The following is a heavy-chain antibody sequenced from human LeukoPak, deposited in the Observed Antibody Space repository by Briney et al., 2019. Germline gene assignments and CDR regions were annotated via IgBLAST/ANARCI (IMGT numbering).Heavy chain of an antibody. CDR2: IYYSGST. Sequence: PSETLSLTCTVSGGSISGYYYKWMRPPPGKGLEWIGYIYYSGSTNYNPSLKSRVTISLDTSKNQFSLKLSSVTTADTAVYYCARSVVTLYWDFDLWGRGTLVTVSS. D-gene: IGHD4-23*01. CDR3: ARSVVTLYWDFDL. V-gene: IGHV4-59*01. J-gene: IGHJ2*01. CDR1: GGSISGYY.